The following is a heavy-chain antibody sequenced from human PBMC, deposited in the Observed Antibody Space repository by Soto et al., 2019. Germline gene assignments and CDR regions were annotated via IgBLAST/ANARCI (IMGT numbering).Heavy chain of an antibody. Sequence: SETLSLTCTVSGGSISSYYWSWIRQPAGKGLEWIGRIYTSGSTNYNPSLKSRVTMSVDTSKNQFSLKLSSVTAADTAVYYCARSWAIYYDYVWGSYRFDWFDPWGQGTLVT. CDR1: GGSISSYY. CDR2: IYTSGST. J-gene: IGHJ5*02. D-gene: IGHD3-16*02. CDR3: ARSWAIYYDYVWGSYRFDWFDP. V-gene: IGHV4-4*07.